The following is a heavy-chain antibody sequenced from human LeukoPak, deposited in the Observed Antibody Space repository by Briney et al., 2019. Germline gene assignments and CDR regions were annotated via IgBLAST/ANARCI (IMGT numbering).Heavy chain of an antibody. Sequence: SETLSLTCTVSGDSISTRYYWGWIRQSPGKGLEWIGSIYYSGSTYYNPSLKSRVTISVDTSKNQFSLKVSSVTAAETAVYYCARPALGAFDIWGQGTMVTVSS. CDR2: IYYSGST. CDR3: ARPALGAFDI. D-gene: IGHD2-15*01. J-gene: IGHJ3*02. V-gene: IGHV4-39*01. CDR1: GDSISTRYY.